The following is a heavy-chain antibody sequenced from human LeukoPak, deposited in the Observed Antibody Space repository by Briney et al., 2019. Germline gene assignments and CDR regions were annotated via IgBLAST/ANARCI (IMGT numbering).Heavy chain of an antibody. CDR1: GGSISSYY. D-gene: IGHD1-26*01. V-gene: IGHV4-59*08. CDR3: ARASSDSGRNAFDI. J-gene: IGHJ3*02. Sequence: SETLSLTCTVSGGSISSYYWSWIRQPPGKGLEWIGYIYYSESTNYNPSLKSRVTISVDTSKNQFSLKLSSLTAADTAVYYCARASSDSGRNAFDIWGQGTMVTVSS. CDR2: IYYSEST.